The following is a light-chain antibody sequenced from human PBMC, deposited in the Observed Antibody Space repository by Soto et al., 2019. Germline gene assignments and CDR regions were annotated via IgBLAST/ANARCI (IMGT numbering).Light chain of an antibody. CDR2: GAS. V-gene: IGKV3D-15*01. CDR1: QYVSVRF. CDR3: QQYNNWLIT. Sequence: EIVLTQAPGTLALSPGESATLSWRGSQYVSVRFLAWYQQKPGQAPRLLIYGASDRATGIPDRFTGSGSGTEFTLTISSLQSEDFAVYYCQQYNNWLITFGQGTRLEI. J-gene: IGKJ5*01.